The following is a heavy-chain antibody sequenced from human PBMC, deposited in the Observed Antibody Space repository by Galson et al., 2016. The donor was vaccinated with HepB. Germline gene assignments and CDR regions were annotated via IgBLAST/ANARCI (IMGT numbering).Heavy chain of an antibody. D-gene: IGHD5-24*01. CDR2: ISAKSGDT. V-gene: IGHV1-2*02. Sequence: SVKVSCKATGYTFTGYYMHWVRQVPGQGLEWMGWISAKSGDTKYAKNFQGRVTMTRDTPTSTAYMELTSLRSDDTAMYYCATDIQYHFDSWGQGTLVAVS. J-gene: IGHJ5*01. CDR3: ATDIQYHFDS. CDR1: GYTFTGYY.